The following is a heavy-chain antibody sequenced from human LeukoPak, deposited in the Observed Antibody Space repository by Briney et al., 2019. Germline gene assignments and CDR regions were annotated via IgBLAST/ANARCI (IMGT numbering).Heavy chain of an antibody. J-gene: IGHJ3*02. Sequence: RTGGSLRLSCAASGFTFDDYGMSWVRQAPGKGLEWVSGINWNGGSTGYADSVKGRFTISRDNAKNSLYLQMNSLRAEDTALYYCARDRGSYYVGALDIWGQGTMVTASS. CDR3: ARDRGSYYVGALDI. CDR2: INWNGGST. V-gene: IGHV3-20*04. CDR1: GFTFDDYG. D-gene: IGHD1-26*01.